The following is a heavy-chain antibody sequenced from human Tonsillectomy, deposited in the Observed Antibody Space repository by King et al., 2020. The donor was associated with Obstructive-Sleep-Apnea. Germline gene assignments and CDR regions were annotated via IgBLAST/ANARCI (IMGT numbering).Heavy chain of an antibody. J-gene: IGHJ6*02. CDR2: IRYDGTET. V-gene: IGHV3-30*02. CDR3: AKDIFRGGDRCPKSYYTMDV. D-gene: IGHD2-21*01. Sequence: VQLVESGGGVVQPGRSLRLSCAASGFTFSLYGMHWVRQAPGKGLEWVAFIRYDGTETYFGDSVKGRSTISRDNSKNSVELQMNRMRVEDTAVYFCAKDIFRGGDRCPKSYYTMDVWGQGTSVIVSS. CDR1: GFTFSLYG.